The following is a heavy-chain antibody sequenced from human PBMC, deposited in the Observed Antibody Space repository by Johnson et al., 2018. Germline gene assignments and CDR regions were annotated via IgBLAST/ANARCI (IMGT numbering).Heavy chain of an antibody. J-gene: IGHJ3*02. CDR2: IWYDGRNK. CDR3: ARDSGGAFDI. D-gene: IGHD3-10*01. CDR1: GFTFSSYG. Sequence: QVQLVQSGGGVVQPGRSLRLSCAASGFTFSSYGMHWVRQAPGKGLEWVAVIWYDGRNKYYADSVKGRFTISRDNAKNTLYLQMNSRRAEDTAVYYCARDSGGAFDIWGQGTMVPVSS. V-gene: IGHV3-33*01.